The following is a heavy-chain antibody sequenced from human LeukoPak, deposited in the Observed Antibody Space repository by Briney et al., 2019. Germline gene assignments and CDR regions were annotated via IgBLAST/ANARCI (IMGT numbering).Heavy chain of an antibody. CDR2: ISSSSSTI. J-gene: IGHJ3*02. D-gene: IGHD2-2*01. Sequence: PGGSLRLSCAASGFTFSSYSMNWVRQAPGKGLGWVSYISSSSSTIYYADSVKGRFTISRDNAKNSLYLQMNSLRAEDTAVYYCARASLHAFDIWGQGTMVTVSS. CDR3: ARASLHAFDI. V-gene: IGHV3-48*01. CDR1: GFTFSSYS.